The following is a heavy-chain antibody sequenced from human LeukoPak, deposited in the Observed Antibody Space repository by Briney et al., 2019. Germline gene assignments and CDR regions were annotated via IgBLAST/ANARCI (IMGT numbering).Heavy chain of an antibody. CDR3: ARRLGSGWYYFDY. J-gene: IGHJ4*02. V-gene: IGHV1-2*02. D-gene: IGHD6-19*01. CDR1: GYTFTGYY. Sequence: ASVKVSCKASGYTFTGYYMHWVRQAPGQGLEWMGWINPNSGGTNYAQKFQGRVTMTRDTSISTAYMELSRLRSDDTAVYYCARRLGSGWYYFDYWGQGTLVTVSS. CDR2: INPNSGGT.